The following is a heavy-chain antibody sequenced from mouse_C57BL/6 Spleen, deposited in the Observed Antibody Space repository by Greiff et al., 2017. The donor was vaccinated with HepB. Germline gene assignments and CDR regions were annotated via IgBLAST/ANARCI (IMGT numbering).Heavy chain of an antibody. J-gene: IGHJ4*01. V-gene: IGHV1-80*01. D-gene: IGHD2-3*01. CDR3: ARSRDDAGYYHYYAMDY. CDR1: GYAFSSYW. CDR2: IYPGDGDT. Sequence: QVQLQQSGAELVKPGASVKISCKASGYAFSSYWMNWVKQRPGKGLEWIGQIYPGDGDTNYNGKLKGKATLTADKSSSTAYRQLSSLTSEDSAVYFCARSRDDAGYYHYYAMDYWGQGTSVTVSS.